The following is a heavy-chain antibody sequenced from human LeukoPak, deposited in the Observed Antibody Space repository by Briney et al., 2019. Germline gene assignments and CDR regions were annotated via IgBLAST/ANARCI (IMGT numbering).Heavy chain of an antibody. V-gene: IGHV3-30*04. CDR2: ISYDGSNK. D-gene: IGHD2-2*01. CDR3: ARDEARYCSSTSCYGLFY. Sequence: GGSLRLSCAASGFTFSSYAMHWVRQAPGKGLEWVAVISYDGSNKYYADSVKGRFTISRDNSKNTLYLRMNSLRAEDTAVYYCARDEARYCSSTSCYGLFYWGQGTLVTVSS. CDR1: GFTFSSYA. J-gene: IGHJ4*02.